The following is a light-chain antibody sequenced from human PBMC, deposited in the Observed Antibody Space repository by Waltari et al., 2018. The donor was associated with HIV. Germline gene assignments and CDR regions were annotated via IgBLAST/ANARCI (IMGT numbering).Light chain of an antibody. CDR1: SSAVGSYNL. J-gene: IGLJ1*01. Sequence: QSALTQPASVSGSPGQSITISCTGTSSAVGSYNLFSWYQQYPGKAPKLMIYEVNKRPSGISNRFSGSKSGNTASLTISGLQAEDEADYYCCSYAGSRRVFGTGTKVTVL. CDR2: EVN. V-gene: IGLV2-23*02. CDR3: CSYAGSRRV.